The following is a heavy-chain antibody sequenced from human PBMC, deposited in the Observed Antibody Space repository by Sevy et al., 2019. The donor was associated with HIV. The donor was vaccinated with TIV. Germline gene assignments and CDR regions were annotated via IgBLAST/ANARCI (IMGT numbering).Heavy chain of an antibody. CDR3: ARHPLICAGDCYALDY. CDR1: GYTTNSMSYY. V-gene: IGHV4-39*01. Sequence: SETLSLTCTVSGYTTNSMSYYWGWVHQPPGKGLEWIGSVYYTGKTYYNASLKSRVSISIDTSKNQFSLRLTSVTAADTALYYCARHPLICAGDCYALDYWGQGALVTVSS. CDR2: VYYTGKT. D-gene: IGHD2-21*01. J-gene: IGHJ4*02.